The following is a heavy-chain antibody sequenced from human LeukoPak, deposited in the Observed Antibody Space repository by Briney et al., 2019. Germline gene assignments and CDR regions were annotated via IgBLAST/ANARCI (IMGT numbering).Heavy chain of an antibody. Sequence: GGSLRLSCAASGFTFSNYGMHWVRQAPGKGLEWVAVITNDGRNKYYADSVKGRFTISRDNSKNSVYLQMNSLRGEDTAVYFCAKTPMTNGWYYFDYWGQGSLDTVSS. CDR1: GFTFSNYG. J-gene: IGHJ4*02. CDR2: ITNDGRNK. V-gene: IGHV3-30*18. D-gene: IGHD6-19*01. CDR3: AKTPMTNGWYYFDY.